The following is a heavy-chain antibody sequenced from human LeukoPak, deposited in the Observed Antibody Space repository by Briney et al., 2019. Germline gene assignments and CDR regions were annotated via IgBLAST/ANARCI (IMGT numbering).Heavy chain of an antibody. CDR1: GFTFSSYS. Sequence: PGGSLRLSCAASGFTFSSYSMNWVRQAPGKGLEWVSYISSSSSSTIYYADSVKGRFTISRDNAKNSLYLQMNSLRAEDTAVYYCARDLEVDDYVWGSYRSYPGFDYWGQGTLVTVSS. D-gene: IGHD3-16*02. CDR2: ISSSSSSTI. V-gene: IGHV3-48*01. J-gene: IGHJ4*02. CDR3: ARDLEVDDYVWGSYRSYPGFDY.